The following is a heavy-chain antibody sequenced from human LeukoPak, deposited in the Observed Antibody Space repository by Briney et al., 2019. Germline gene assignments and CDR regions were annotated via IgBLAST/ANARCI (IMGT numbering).Heavy chain of an antibody. CDR1: GYTFTGYY. CDR3: ARVFCGGSCYSDDWYFDL. Sequence: ASVKVSCKASGYTFTGYYMHWVRQAPGQGLEWMGWINPNSGGTNYAQKFQGRVTMTRDTSISTAYMELSRLRSDDTAVYYCARVFCGGSCYSDDWYFDLWGRGTLVTVSS. J-gene: IGHJ2*01. CDR2: INPNSGGT. D-gene: IGHD2-15*01. V-gene: IGHV1-2*02.